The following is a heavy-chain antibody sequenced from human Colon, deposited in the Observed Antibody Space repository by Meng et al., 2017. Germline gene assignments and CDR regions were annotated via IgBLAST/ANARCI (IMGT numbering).Heavy chain of an antibody. CDR3: ATGLRHGDWFDP. D-gene: IGHD4-17*01. V-gene: IGHV4-34*01. CDR1: CGSFIGFY. CDR2: IDHFGIS. Sequence: QVQLQQGGDGLLKPSETLSLTCAVSCGSFIGFYWSWIRQPPGKGLEWIGEIDHFGISNYNSSLKGRLTMSVDTSKKQISLTLTSVTAADTAVYYCATGLRHGDWFDPWGPGTLVTVSS. J-gene: IGHJ5*02.